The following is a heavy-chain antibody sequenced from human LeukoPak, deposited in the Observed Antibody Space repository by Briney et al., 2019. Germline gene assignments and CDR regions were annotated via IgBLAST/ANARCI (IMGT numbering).Heavy chain of an antibody. CDR2: INPNSGGT. CDR3: ARDGGSGSLMAH. CDR1: GYTFTAYY. J-gene: IGHJ4*02. Sequence: ASVKVSCKASGYTFTAYYMHWVRQAPGQGLEWMGWINPNSGGTNYAQKFQGRVTMIRDTSITTAYMELSSLRSDDTAVYYCARDGGSGSLMAHWGQGTLVTVSS. D-gene: IGHD3-16*01. V-gene: IGHV1-2*02.